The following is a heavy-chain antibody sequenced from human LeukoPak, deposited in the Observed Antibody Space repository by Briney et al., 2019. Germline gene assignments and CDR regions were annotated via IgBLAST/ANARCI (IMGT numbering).Heavy chain of an antibody. CDR3: ARNSWYPYYFDY. V-gene: IGHV4-34*01. J-gene: IGHJ4*02. CDR2: NNHSGSN. D-gene: IGHD6-13*01. CDR1: GVSFSGYY. Sequence: PSETLSLTCAVYGVSFSGYYWSWIRQPPGKERKWIGENNHSGSNNYNPSLTSRVTISVDTSKNQSSLKLSSVTAADTAVYYCARNSWYPYYFDYWGQGTLVTVSS.